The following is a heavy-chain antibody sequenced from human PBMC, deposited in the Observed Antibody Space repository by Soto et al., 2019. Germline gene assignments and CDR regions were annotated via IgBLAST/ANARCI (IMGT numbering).Heavy chain of an antibody. CDR3: ARHGYSSGWYVSGAEYFQH. V-gene: IGHV3-33*01. D-gene: IGHD6-19*01. Sequence: PGGSLRLSXAASGFTFSSYGMHWVRQAPGKGLEWVAVIWYDGSNKYYADSVKGRFTISRDNSKNTLYLQMNSLRAEDTAVYYCARHGYSSGWYVSGAEYFQHWGQGTLVTVSS. J-gene: IGHJ1*01. CDR1: GFTFSSYG. CDR2: IWYDGSNK.